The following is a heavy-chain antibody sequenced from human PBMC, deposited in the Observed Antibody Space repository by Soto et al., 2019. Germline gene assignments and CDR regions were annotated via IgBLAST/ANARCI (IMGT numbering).Heavy chain of an antibody. Sequence: GGSLRLSCAASGFTFSSYGMHWVRPAPGKGLEWVAVIWYDGSNKYYADSVKGRFTISRDNSKNTLYLQMNSLRAEDTAVYYCARDHCSSTSCYYYYYMDVWGKGTTVTVSS. CDR2: IWYDGSNK. J-gene: IGHJ6*03. D-gene: IGHD2-2*01. CDR1: GFTFSSYG. CDR3: ARDHCSSTSCYYYYYMDV. V-gene: IGHV3-33*01.